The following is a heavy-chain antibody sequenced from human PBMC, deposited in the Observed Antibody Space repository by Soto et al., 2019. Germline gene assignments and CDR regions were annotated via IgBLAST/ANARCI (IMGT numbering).Heavy chain of an antibody. J-gene: IGHJ4*01. D-gene: IGHD6-13*01. CDR1: GGTFSSYA. CDR2: IIPIFGTA. CDR3: ARDRTEAAAGYYY. V-gene: IGHV1-69*13. Sequence: SVKVSCKASGGTFSSYAISWVRQAPGQGLEWMGGIIPIFGTANYAQKFQGRVTITADESTSTAYMELSSLRSEDTAVYYCARDRTEAAAGYYYWGHGTLVTVSS.